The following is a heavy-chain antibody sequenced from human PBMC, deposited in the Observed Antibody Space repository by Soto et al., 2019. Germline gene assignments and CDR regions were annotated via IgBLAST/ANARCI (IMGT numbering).Heavy chain of an antibody. J-gene: IGHJ6*02. CDR3: VRQGIGPLHGLVDV. D-gene: IGHD3-10*01. Sequence: QVQLQQSGPGLVKPSETLSLTCTVSSGPTSSHNWGWIRQPPGRGLEWIGYVYNTGGTSYNPTLRSRVTISADTSTQNISLTLSSVTAADTAVYYWVRQGIGPLHGLVDVWGQGTTVSVSS. CDR1: SGPTSSHN. V-gene: IGHV4-59*08. CDR2: VYNTGGT.